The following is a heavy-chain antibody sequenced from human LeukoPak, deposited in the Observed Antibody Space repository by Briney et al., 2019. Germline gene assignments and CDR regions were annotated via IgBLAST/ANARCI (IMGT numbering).Heavy chain of an antibody. CDR2: ISYDGRNK. V-gene: IGHV3-30*04. D-gene: IGHD6-13*01. CDR1: GFTFSSYE. CDR3: AREGYTSSWLYYYYYMDV. Sequence: HPGGSLRLSCAASGFTFSSYEMNWVRQAPGKGLEWVAVISYDGRNKYYADSVRGRFTISRDNSKNGLYLQMNSLRPEDTAIYYCAREGYTSSWLYYYYYMDVWGKGTTVTVSS. J-gene: IGHJ6*03.